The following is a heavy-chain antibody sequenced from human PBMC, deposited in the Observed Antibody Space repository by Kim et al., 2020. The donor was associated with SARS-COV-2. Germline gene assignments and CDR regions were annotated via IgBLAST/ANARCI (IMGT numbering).Heavy chain of an antibody. CDR3: IRDNIQPGDL. Sequence: GGSLRLSCAASGFAFSPYWMHWVRQVPGQGLMWVSQIDTDGSITTYAEAVLGLFSISRDNAKNTLYLQMNSLRVEDTAIYYCIRDNIQPGDLWGQGVMVTVSS. CDR2: IDTDGSIT. J-gene: IGHJ4*02. D-gene: IGHD3-16*01. V-gene: IGHV3-74*01. CDR1: GFAFSPYW.